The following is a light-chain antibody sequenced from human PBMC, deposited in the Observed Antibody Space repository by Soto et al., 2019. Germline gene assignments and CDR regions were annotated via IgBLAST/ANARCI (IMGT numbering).Light chain of an antibody. Sequence: DIVMTQSPDSLVVSLGERATINCKSSQSVLSSSDNKKNLAWYQQKPGQPPKLLIYWASTRESGVPDRFSGSGSGTDFTLTISSLQAEDVAVYYWEQHYAAPYTFGQGTKLEI. CDR1: QSVLSSSDNKKN. CDR3: EQHYAAPYT. V-gene: IGKV4-1*01. CDR2: WAS. J-gene: IGKJ2*01.